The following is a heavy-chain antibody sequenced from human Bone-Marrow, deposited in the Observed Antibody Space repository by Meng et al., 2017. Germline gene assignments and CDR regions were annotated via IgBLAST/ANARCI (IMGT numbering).Heavy chain of an antibody. CDR2: ISSSGGAT. V-gene: IGHV3-23*01. CDR1: GLTFGSHA. J-gene: IGHJ4*02. Sequence: EVQLQDAGGVWVQPGGSLRLPCAASGLTFGSHAMRWVPEAHGKGLEWVSAISSSGGATSYADSVKGRFTISRDNSKNTLYLQMNSLRAEDTAVYYCAKETSDSSAFYRYDIWGQGSLVTVSS. D-gene: IGHD3-22*01. CDR3: AKETSDSSAFYRYDI.